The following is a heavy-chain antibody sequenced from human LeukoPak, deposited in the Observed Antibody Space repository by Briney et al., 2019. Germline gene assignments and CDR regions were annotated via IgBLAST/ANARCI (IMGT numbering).Heavy chain of an antibody. CDR2: INAGNGDT. CDR1: GYTFTSYA. V-gene: IGHV1-3*01. Sequence: GASVKVSCKASGYTFTSYAIHWVRQAPGQRLEWMGWINAGNGDTKYSQKFQGRVTITRDTSASTAYMELSSLRSEDTAVYYCARGSSAWPYYFDYWGQGTLITAFS. CDR3: ARGSSAWPYYFDY. J-gene: IGHJ4*02. D-gene: IGHD6-25*01.